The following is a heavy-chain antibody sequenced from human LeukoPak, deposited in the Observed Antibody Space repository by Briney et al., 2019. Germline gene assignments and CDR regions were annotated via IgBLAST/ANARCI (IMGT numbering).Heavy chain of an antibody. CDR3: ARALGYCSSASCYYFDN. D-gene: IGHD2-2*01. CDR2: ISSRSSTI. CDR1: GFTFSSYS. J-gene: IGHJ4*02. Sequence: QAGGSLRLSCAASGFTFSSYSMNWVRQAPGKGLEWVPYISSRSSTIYYADSVKGRFTISRDNAKNSLYLQMNSLRAEDTAVYYCARALGYCSSASCYYFDNWGQGTLVTVSS. V-gene: IGHV3-48*01.